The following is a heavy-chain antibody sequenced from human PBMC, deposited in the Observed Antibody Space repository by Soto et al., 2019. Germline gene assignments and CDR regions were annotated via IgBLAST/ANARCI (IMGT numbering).Heavy chain of an antibody. CDR1: GGTFSSYS. CDR3: ARETATGTYYYGMDV. CDR2: IIPIFGTA. D-gene: IGHD1-7*01. J-gene: IGHJ6*02. V-gene: IGHV1-69*13. Sequence: SVKVSCEASGGTFSSYSISWVRQAPGQGLEWMGGIIPIFGTANYAQKFQGRVTITADESTSTAYMELSSLRSEDTAVYYCARETATGTYYYGMDVWGQGTTVTVSS.